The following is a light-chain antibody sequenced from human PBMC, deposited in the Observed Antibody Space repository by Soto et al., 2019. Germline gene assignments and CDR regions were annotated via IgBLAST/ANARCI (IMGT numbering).Light chain of an antibody. CDR1: QSVSID. Sequence: EIVMAHSTATLCLSPGERTTLCCRASQSVSIDLAWYQQTPGQAPRLLIYDASNRATGIPARFSCSGSGTDFTLAISSLEPEDFAVYYCQQRSNWPRTFGQGTKVDI. CDR3: QQRSNWPRT. J-gene: IGKJ1*01. CDR2: DAS. V-gene: IGKV3-11*01.